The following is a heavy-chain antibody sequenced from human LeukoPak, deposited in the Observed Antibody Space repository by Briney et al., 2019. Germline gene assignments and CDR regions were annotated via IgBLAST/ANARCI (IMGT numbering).Heavy chain of an antibody. Sequence: SETLSLTCTVSGDSFTSYYWSWIRQPPGKGLECIGYIFHTGDVNYNPSLRGRVTMSLDTSTNQFSLKMSSMTAADTAVHYCARRTREFDYWGQGILVTVSS. V-gene: IGHV4-59*01. J-gene: IGHJ4*02. CDR1: GDSFTSYY. CDR2: IFHTGDV. CDR3: ARRTREFDY.